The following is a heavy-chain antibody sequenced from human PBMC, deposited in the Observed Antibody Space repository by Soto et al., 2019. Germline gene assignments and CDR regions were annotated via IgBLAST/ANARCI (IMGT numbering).Heavy chain of an antibody. CDR1: GGSFSGYY. CDR3: ARRTRGGRTFDY. D-gene: IGHD1-26*01. J-gene: IGHJ4*02. V-gene: IGHV4-34*01. Sequence: QVQLQQWGAGLLKPSETLSLTCAVYGGSFSGYYWSWIRQPPGKGLEWIGEINHSGSTNYNPSLKSRVTISVDTSKNQFSLKLSSVTAADTAVYYCARRTRGGRTFDYWGQGTLVTVSS. CDR2: INHSGST.